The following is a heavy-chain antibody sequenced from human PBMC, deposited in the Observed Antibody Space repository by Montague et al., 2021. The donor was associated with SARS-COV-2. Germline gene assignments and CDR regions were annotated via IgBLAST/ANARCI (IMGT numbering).Heavy chain of an antibody. CDR3: ALRGGALDAFDI. D-gene: IGHD4-17*01. J-gene: IGHJ3*02. Sequence: SETLSLTCTVSGGSIRTSSYYWGWIRQPPGKGLDWIGSIYYSGSTYYNPSLQSRVTISVDTSKNQFSLKLSSVTAADTAVYYCALRGGALDAFDIWGKGTMVIVSS. CDR1: GGSIRTSSYY. CDR2: IYYSGST. V-gene: IGHV4-39*01.